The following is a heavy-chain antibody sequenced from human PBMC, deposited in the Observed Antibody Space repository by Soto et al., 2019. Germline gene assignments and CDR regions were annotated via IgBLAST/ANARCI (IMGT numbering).Heavy chain of an antibody. V-gene: IGHV1-69*06. CDR1: GGTFSSYA. J-gene: IGHJ6*02. CDR3: AREGFYDFWSGYLIRYYGMDV. Sequence: SVKVSCKASGGTFSSYAISWVRQAPGQGLEWMGGIIPIFGTANYAQKFQGRVTITADKSTSTAYMELSSLRSEDTAVYYCAREGFYDFWSGYLIRYYGMDVWGQGTTVTVSS. CDR2: IIPIFGTA. D-gene: IGHD3-3*01.